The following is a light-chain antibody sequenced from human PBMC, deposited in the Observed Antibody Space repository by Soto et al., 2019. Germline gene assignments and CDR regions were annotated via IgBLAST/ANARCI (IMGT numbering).Light chain of an antibody. V-gene: IGKV3-15*01. J-gene: IGKJ1*01. Sequence: EIVTTQSPATLSVSPGERATLSCRTGQSVSSGLAWYQQKPGQAPRLLIYGASTRATGIPARFSGSGSGTEFTLTISSLQSEDSAVYYCQQYNNWPWTFGQGTTVEIK. CDR1: QSVSSG. CDR3: QQYNNWPWT. CDR2: GAS.